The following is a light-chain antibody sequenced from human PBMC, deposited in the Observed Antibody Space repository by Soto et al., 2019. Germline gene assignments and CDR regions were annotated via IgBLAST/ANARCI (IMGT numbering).Light chain of an antibody. J-gene: IGKJ4*01. CDR3: QQYNNWPPLT. CDR1: KSVNNN. CDR2: GAF. Sequence: EIVMTQSPATLSVSPGERAILSCRASKSVNNNFAWYQQKPGQAPRLLIYGAFTRATGIPARISGSGSGTEFTLSISSLQSEDFAIYYCQQYNNWPPLTFGGGTQVEIK. V-gene: IGKV3-15*01.